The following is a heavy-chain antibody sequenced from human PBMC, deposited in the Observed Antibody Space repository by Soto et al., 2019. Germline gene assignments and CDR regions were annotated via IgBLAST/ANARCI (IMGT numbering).Heavy chain of an antibody. D-gene: IGHD2-2*01. CDR1: GFTFSSYS. J-gene: IGHJ3*02. Sequence: EVQLVESGGGLVKPGGSLRLSCAASGFTFSSYSMNWVRQAPGKGLEWVSSISSSSSYIYYADSVKGRFTISRDNAKNSLYLQMNSLRAEDTAVYYWASDIVVVPAAMGDAFDIWGQGTMVTVSS. V-gene: IGHV3-21*01. CDR3: ASDIVVVPAAMGDAFDI. CDR2: ISSSSSYI.